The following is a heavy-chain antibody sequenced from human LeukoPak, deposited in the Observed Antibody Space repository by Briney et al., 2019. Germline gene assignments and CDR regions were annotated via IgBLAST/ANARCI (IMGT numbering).Heavy chain of an antibody. CDR1: VGTFINYA. J-gene: IGHJ6*03. D-gene: IGHD4-11*01. CDR3: AREGSKNYYYYYYIDV. V-gene: IGHV1-69*06. CDR2: IIPMFGTA. Sequence: ASVTVSFMACVGTFINYAINRVRQAAAQGLEWMGRIIPMFGTANYAQKFQGRVTITADKSTNTAYMELSSLKSEDTAVYYCAREGSKNYYYYYYIDVWGKGPTVSVSS.